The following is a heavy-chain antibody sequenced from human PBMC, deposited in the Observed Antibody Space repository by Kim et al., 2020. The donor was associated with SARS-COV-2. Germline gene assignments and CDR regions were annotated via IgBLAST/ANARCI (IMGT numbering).Heavy chain of an antibody. V-gene: IGHV4-34*01. CDR3: ARGLFGELSGAFGY. D-gene: IGHD3-16*02. CDR2: INHSGST. J-gene: IGHJ4*02. Sequence: SETLSLTCAVYGGSFSGYYWSWIRQPPGKGLEWIGEINHSGSTNYNPSLKSRVTISVDTSKNQFSLKLSSVTAADTAVYYCARGLFGELSGAFGYWGQGTLGTVSS. CDR1: GGSFSGYY.